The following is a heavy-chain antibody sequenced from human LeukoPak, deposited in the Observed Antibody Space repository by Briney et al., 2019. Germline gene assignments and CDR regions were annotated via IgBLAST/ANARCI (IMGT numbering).Heavy chain of an antibody. Sequence: PGGSLRLSCAASGFTFSNAWMSWVRQAPGKGLEWVGRIKSKTDGGTTDYAAPVKGRFTISRDDSKNTLYLQMNSLKTEDTAVYYCTTEDKWDSIAVAGRGPVDYWGQGTLVTVSS. CDR2: IKSKTDGGTT. CDR3: TTEDKWDSIAVAGRGPVDY. J-gene: IGHJ4*02. V-gene: IGHV3-15*01. CDR1: GFTFSNAW. D-gene: IGHD6-19*01.